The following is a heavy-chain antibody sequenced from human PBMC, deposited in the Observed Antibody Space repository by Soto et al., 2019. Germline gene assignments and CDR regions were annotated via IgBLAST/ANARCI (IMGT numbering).Heavy chain of an antibody. J-gene: IGHJ5*02. CDR2: VSSTGST. D-gene: IGHD6-25*01. CDR3: ARGVPAASTDWFDP. V-gene: IGHV4-4*07. CDR1: GGSISNYY. Sequence: SETLSLTCTVSGGSISNYYWSWIRQSAEKRLEWIGRVSSTGSTFYNPSLQSRVTISVDTSKNQFSLNLTSVTAADTAVYYCARGVPAASTDWFDPWGQGTLVTVSS.